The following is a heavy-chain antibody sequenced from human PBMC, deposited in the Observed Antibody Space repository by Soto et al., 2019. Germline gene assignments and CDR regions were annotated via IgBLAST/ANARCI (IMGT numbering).Heavy chain of an antibody. Sequence: QVQLQESGPGLVKPSETLSLTCTVSGGSISSYYWSWIRQTPGKGLEWIGYIYYSGSTNYNPSLKSRVTISVDTSKNQFSLKLSSVTAADTAVYYCARGPAVALLYFDYWGQGTLVTVSS. V-gene: IGHV4-59*01. J-gene: IGHJ4*02. CDR2: IYYSGST. CDR1: GGSISSYY. D-gene: IGHD6-19*01. CDR3: ARGPAVALLYFDY.